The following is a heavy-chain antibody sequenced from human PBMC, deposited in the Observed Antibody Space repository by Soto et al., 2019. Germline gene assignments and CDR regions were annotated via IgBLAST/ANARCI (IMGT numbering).Heavy chain of an antibody. Sequence: GGSLRLSCAASGFTFSSYAMSWVRQAPGKGLEWVSAISGSGGSTYYADSVKGRFTISRDNSKNTLYLQMNSLRAEDTAVYYCAKPDHIVGTPAAWYYYYGMDVWGQGTKVTVS. CDR3: AKPDHIVGTPAAWYYYYGMDV. CDR1: GFTFSSYA. J-gene: IGHJ6*02. CDR2: ISGSGGST. D-gene: IGHD1-26*01. V-gene: IGHV3-23*01.